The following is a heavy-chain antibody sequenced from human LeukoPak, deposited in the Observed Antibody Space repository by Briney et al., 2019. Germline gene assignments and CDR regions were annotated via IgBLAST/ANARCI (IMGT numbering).Heavy chain of an antibody. Sequence: SGTLSLTCTVSGGSINNYYWTWIRQPPGKGLEWIASIYYTGKTDYNPSLKSRVTMSVDTSKNQFSLKLSSVTAADTAVYYCAKFEGLGGPRYYFDFWGQGTLVTVSS. CDR2: IYYTGKT. J-gene: IGHJ4*02. CDR3: AKFEGLGGPRYYFDF. D-gene: IGHD3-16*01. V-gene: IGHV4-59*08. CDR1: GGSINNYY.